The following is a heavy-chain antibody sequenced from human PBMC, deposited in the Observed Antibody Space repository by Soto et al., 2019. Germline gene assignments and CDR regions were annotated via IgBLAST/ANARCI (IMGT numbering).Heavy chain of an antibody. D-gene: IGHD4-17*01. CDR1: GYTLTELS. CDR2: LDPEDGEI. CDR3: ATTSGDYYRVNFDY. J-gene: IGHJ4*02. V-gene: IGHV1-24*01. Sequence: ASVKVSCKVSGYTLTELSIHWVRQAPGKGPEWMGGLDPEDGEIIYAQKFLGRVTMTEDTSSDTAYMELSSLRSEDTAVYYCATTSGDYYRVNFDYWGQGSLVTVSS.